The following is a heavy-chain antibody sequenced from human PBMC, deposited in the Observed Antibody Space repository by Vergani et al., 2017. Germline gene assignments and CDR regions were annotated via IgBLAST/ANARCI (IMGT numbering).Heavy chain of an antibody. V-gene: IGHV3-21*01. J-gene: IGHJ4*02. CDR3: ASGIVGDGGY. CDR1: GFTFSSYS. D-gene: IGHD3-10*01. CDR2: ISSSSSYI. Sequence: EVQLVESGGGLVKPGGSLRLSCAASGFTFSSYSMNWVRQAPGKGLEWVSSISSSSSYIYYADSVKGRLTISRDNAKNSLYLQMNSLRAEDTAVYYCASGIVGDGGYWGQGTLVTVSS.